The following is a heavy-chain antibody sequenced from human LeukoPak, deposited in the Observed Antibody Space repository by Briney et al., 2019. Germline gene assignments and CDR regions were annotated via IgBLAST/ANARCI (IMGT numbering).Heavy chain of an antibody. Sequence: GESLRISCKASGYRFASYWISWVRQMPGKGLQWMARIDPSDSYTNYSPSFEGHVTISVDKSVSTAYLQWSSLKASDTAVYFCVRHEQWLVDDIWGQGTLVTVSS. CDR1: GYRFASYW. V-gene: IGHV5-10-1*01. CDR3: VRHEQWLVDDI. CDR2: IDPSDSYT. J-gene: IGHJ4*02. D-gene: IGHD6-19*01.